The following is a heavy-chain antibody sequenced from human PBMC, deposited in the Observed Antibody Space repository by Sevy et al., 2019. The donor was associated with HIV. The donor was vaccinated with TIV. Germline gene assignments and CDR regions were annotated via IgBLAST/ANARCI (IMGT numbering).Heavy chain of an antibody. V-gene: IGHV3-21*01. D-gene: IGHD3-10*01. Sequence: GGSLRLSCSASGFTFSTYTMNWVRQAPGKGLEWVSSISSSANYIDYADSVKGRFTMSRDNAKNSLYLQMNSLRAEDTAVDYCARPYGSGSWEAFDIWGQGTMVTVSS. CDR2: ISSSANYI. CDR1: GFTFSTYT. CDR3: ARPYGSGSWEAFDI. J-gene: IGHJ3*02.